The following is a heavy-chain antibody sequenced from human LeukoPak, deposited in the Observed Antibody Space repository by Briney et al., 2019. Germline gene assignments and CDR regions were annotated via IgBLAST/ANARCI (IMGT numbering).Heavy chain of an antibody. CDR1: GYSISSGYY. CDR2: IYHSGST. Sequence: PSETLSLTCAVSGYSISSGYYWGWIRQPPGKGLEWVGSIYHSGSTNYNPSLKSRVTISVDTSKNQFSLKLSSVTAADTAVYYCARGFNSYGSYYFDYWGQGTLVTVSS. J-gene: IGHJ4*02. CDR3: ARGFNSYGSYYFDY. V-gene: IGHV4-38-2*01. D-gene: IGHD5-18*01.